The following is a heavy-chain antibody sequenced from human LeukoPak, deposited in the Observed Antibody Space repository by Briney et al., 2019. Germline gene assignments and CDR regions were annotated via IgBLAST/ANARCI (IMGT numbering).Heavy chain of an antibody. J-gene: IGHJ4*02. CDR3: ARSRARPYSSGWYGSGSYYGPFDY. CDR2: INPSGGST. D-gene: IGHD6-19*01. CDR1: GYTFTSYY. Sequence: ASVKVSCKASGYTFTSYYMHWVRQTPGQGLEWMGIINPSGGSTSYAQKFQGRVTMTRDTSTSTVYMELSSLRSEDTAVYYCARSRARPYSSGWYGSGSYYGPFDYWGQGTLVTVSS. V-gene: IGHV1-46*01.